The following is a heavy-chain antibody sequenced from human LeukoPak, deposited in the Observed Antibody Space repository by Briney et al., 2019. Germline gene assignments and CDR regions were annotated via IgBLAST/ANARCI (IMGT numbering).Heavy chain of an antibody. Sequence: SETLSLTCTVSGGSISSYYWSWIRQPAGKGLEWIGRIYTSGSTNYNPSLKSRVTMSVDTSKNQFSLKLSSVTAADTAVYYYARVPRGYSYGYFDYWGQGTLVTVSS. CDR1: GGSISSYY. D-gene: IGHD5-18*01. V-gene: IGHV4-4*07. CDR3: ARVPRGYSYGYFDY. CDR2: IYTSGST. J-gene: IGHJ4*02.